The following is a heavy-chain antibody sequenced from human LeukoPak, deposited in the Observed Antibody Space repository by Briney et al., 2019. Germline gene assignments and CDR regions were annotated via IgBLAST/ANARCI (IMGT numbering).Heavy chain of an antibody. CDR3: VRGGHFDY. J-gene: IGHJ4*02. Sequence: QTPSLTCAISGDSVSSSTSAWNWVRQSPSRGLEWLGRTYYRSKWYNDYAESVKSRIAINPDTSKNQFSLHLNSVTPEDTAVYYCVRGGHFDYWGQGALATVSS. D-gene: IGHD3-16*01. CDR1: GDSVSSSTSA. CDR2: TYYRSKWYN. V-gene: IGHV6-1*01.